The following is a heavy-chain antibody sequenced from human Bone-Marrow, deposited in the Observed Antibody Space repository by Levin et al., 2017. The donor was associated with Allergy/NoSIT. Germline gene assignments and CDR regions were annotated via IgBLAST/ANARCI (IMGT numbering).Heavy chain of an antibody. D-gene: IGHD3-16*01. J-gene: IGHJ4*02. V-gene: IGHV4-39*01. CDR2: IYYGGST. CDR3: AGLPPYYDYPWGSSVED. Sequence: SETLSLTCTVSGGFINSLNYYWGWIRQPPGKGLEWMGTIYYGGSTSYKPSLESRLNIAVDSPKNQFSLSLNSVTAADTAVYYCAGLPPYYDYPWGSSVEDWGPGILVTVSS. CDR1: GGFINSLNYY.